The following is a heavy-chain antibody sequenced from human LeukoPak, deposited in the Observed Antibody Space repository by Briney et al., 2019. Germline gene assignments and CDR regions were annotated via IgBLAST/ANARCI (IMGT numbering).Heavy chain of an antibody. V-gene: IGHV4-61*02. CDR1: GVSISSGSYY. D-gene: IGHD3-3*01. CDR2: IYTSGST. CDR3: ARTYDDFWSGSILGAFDI. Sequence: SSETLSLTCTVSGVSISSGSYYWGWIRQPAGKGLEWIGRIYTSGSTNYNASIKSRVSISVDTSKNKFSLKLSSVTAADTAVYYCARTYDDFWSGSILGAFDIWGQGTMVTVSS. J-gene: IGHJ3*02.